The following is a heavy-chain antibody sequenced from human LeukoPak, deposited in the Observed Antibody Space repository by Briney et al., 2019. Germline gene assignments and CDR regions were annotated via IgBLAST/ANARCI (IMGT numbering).Heavy chain of an antibody. CDR2: IYPGDSDT. J-gene: IGHJ2*01. Sequence: GESLKISCKGSGYSFTSYWIGWVRQMPGKGLEWMGIIYPGDSDTRYSPSFQGQVTISADKSISTAYLQWSSLKASDTAMYYCARHYMSYYDSSGTTRYFDLWGRGTLVTVSS. CDR3: ARHYMSYYDSSGTTRYFDL. V-gene: IGHV5-51*01. CDR1: GYSFTSYW. D-gene: IGHD3-22*01.